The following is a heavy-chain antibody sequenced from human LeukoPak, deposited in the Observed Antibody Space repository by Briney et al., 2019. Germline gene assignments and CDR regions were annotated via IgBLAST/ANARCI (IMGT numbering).Heavy chain of an antibody. V-gene: IGHV3-48*01. CDR3: ARGDGGVATTSYYYYYYMDV. CDR1: GFTFSSYS. CDR2: ISSSSSTI. J-gene: IGHJ6*03. Sequence: GGSLRLSCAASGFTFSSYSMNWVRQAPGKGLEWVSYISSSSSTIYYADSVKGRFTISRDNAKNSLYLQMNSLRAEDTAVYYCARGDGGVATTSYYYYYYMDVWGKGTTVTVSS. D-gene: IGHD5-12*01.